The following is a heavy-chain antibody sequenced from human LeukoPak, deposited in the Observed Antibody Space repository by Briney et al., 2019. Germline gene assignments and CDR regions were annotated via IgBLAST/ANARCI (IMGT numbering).Heavy chain of an antibody. Sequence: SETLSLTCTVSGGSISGSSYYWGWIRQPPGKGLEWIGDVYYSGRTYSSPSLKSRVAISVDTSWNQFSLNLNSVTAADTAVYYCARRRYYDSTGYLDWGQGTLVTVSS. D-gene: IGHD3-22*01. CDR2: VYYSGRT. CDR1: GGSISGSSYY. CDR3: ARRRYYDSTGYLD. J-gene: IGHJ1*01. V-gene: IGHV4-39*01.